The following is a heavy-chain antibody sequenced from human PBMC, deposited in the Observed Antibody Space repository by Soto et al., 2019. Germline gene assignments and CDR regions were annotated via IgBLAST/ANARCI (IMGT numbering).Heavy chain of an antibody. D-gene: IGHD3-3*01. CDR2: ISNSRSII. CDR1: GFTFSSYT. V-gene: IGHV3-48*02. Sequence: LRLSCAASGFTFSSYTMNWVRQAPGKGLECVSFISNSRSIIYYADSVTVRFTISRDNAKNSLYLQMNSLRDEDTAIYFCARAYYDFWEAMDVWGRGTTVTVSS. J-gene: IGHJ6*02. CDR3: ARAYYDFWEAMDV.